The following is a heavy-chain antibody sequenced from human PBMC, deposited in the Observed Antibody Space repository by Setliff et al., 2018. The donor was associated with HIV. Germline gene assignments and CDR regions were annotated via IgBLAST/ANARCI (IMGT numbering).Heavy chain of an antibody. J-gene: IGHJ6*02. CDR3: ARGQWPAPRPDFSDGYYNYGMDV. Sequence: SAPLSLPFTVSGGSISSGDYYWTWIRQPAGKGLQWIGRIHTSGNTNYNPSLKSRVTISVDTSKSQFSLTLHSVTAADAAVYDCARGQWPAPRPDFSDGYYNYGMDVWGQGTTVTVSS. D-gene: IGHD2-2*01. CDR1: GGSISSGDYY. CDR2: IHTSGNT. V-gene: IGHV4-61*02.